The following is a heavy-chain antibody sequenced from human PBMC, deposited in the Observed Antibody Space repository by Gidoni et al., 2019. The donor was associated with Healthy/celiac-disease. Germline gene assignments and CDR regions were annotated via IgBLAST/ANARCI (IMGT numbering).Heavy chain of an antibody. J-gene: IGHJ4*02. CDR1: GYTFTGYY. D-gene: IGHD6-19*01. V-gene: IGHV1-2*02. CDR2: INPNSGGT. Sequence: QVQLVQSGAEVKKPGASVKVSCKASGYTFTGYYMHWVRQAPGQGLEWMGWINPNSGGTNYAQKFQGRVTMTRDTSISTAYMELSRLRSDDTAVYYCARLVLPSNIAVAAASFDYWGQGTLVTVSS. CDR3: ARLVLPSNIAVAAASFDY.